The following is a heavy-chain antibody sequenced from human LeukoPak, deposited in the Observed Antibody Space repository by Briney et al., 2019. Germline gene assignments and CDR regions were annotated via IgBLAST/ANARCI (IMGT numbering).Heavy chain of an antibody. D-gene: IGHD3-3*01. CDR3: ARLLGWSGPINWFDP. J-gene: IGHJ5*02. CDR1: GGSISSDY. V-gene: IGHV4-59*08. CDR2: VYYSGIT. Sequence: SETLSLTCTVSGGSISSDYWSWIRQPPGKGLEWIGYVYYSGITNYNPSLKSRVTISVGTSKNHFSLKLTSVTAADTAVYYCARLLGWSGPINWFDPWGRGILVTVSS.